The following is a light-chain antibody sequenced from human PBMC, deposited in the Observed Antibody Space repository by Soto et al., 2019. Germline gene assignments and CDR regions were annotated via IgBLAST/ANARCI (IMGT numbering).Light chain of an antibody. Sequence: TQSPVTLSVSPGEIATLSCRASQSVSSDLAWYHQKPGQAPRLLIYGASARAAVITARFSCSGSGTEFTLTINSLQYEDFAVYFWQQENNGPTTSGQGTKVDIK. CDR2: GAS. CDR1: QSVSSD. V-gene: IGKV3-15*01. CDR3: QQENNGPTT. J-gene: IGKJ1*01.